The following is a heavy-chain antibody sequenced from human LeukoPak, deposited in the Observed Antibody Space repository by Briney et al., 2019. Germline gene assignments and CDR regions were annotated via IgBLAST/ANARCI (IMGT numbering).Heavy chain of an antibody. CDR3: ARSGSSMVYGGFDY. Sequence: SVKVSCKASGYTFTSYAISWVRQAPGQGLEWMGGIIPIFGTANYAQKFQGRVTITADESTSTAYMELSSLRSEDTAMYYCARSGSSMVYGGFDYWGQGTLVTVSS. J-gene: IGHJ4*02. V-gene: IGHV1-69*13. CDR1: GYTFTSYA. CDR2: IIPIFGTA. D-gene: IGHD3-10*01.